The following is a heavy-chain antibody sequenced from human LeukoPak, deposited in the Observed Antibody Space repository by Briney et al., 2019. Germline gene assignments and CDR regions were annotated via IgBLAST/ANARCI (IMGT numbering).Heavy chain of an antibody. CDR3: ARSPNSSGWYTY. V-gene: IGHV4-61*01. CDR1: GGSVSSGSYY. Sequence: SETLSLTCTVSGGSVSSGSYYWNWIRQPPGKGLEWIGYFYYRGSTNYNPSLKSRVTISLDTSKNQFSLKLSSVTAADTAVYYCARSPNSSGWYTYWGQGTLVTVSS. D-gene: IGHD6-19*01. J-gene: IGHJ4*02. CDR2: FYYRGST.